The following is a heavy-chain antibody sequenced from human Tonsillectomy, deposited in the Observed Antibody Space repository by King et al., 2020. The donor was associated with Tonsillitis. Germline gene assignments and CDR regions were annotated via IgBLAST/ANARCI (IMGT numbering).Heavy chain of an antibody. J-gene: IGHJ4*02. Sequence: VQLVESGAEVKKAGASVKVSCKASGYTFTDYYLHWVRQAPGQGLEWMGWINPNSGGTNYAQKFQGRVTMTRDTSVSSAYMELSRLRFDDAAVYYCARGYCSTTSCFQFDYWGQGTLVTVSS. CDR1: GYTFTDYY. D-gene: IGHD2-2*01. CDR3: ARGYCSTTSCFQFDY. CDR2: INPNSGGT. V-gene: IGHV1-2*02.